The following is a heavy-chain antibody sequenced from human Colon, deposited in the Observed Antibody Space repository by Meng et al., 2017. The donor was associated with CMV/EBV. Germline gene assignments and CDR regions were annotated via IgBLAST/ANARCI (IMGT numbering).Heavy chain of an antibody. CDR2: IYYSGST. Sequence: SETLSLTCTVSAAPIISDYWSWIRQPPGKGLEWIGYIYYSGSTNYNPSLKTRVTISLDTSNNQFSLKLSSVTAADTAVYYCARDKKVPCTNGVCYKPYYYYFGMDVWGQGTPVTVSS. CDR1: AAPIISDY. V-gene: IGHV4-59*01. D-gene: IGHD2-8*01. CDR3: ARDKKVPCTNGVCYKPYYYYFGMDV. J-gene: IGHJ6*02.